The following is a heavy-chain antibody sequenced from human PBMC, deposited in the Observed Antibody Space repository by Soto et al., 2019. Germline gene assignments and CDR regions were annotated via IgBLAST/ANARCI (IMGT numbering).Heavy chain of an antibody. D-gene: IGHD1-26*01. CDR2: ISGSGAST. CDR1: GLTFSSYA. J-gene: IGHJ4*02. V-gene: IGHV3-23*01. CDR3: ARLIEVGTTYFDY. Sequence: GGSLRLSXEASGLTFSSYAMSWVRQAPGKGLEWVSAISGSGASTYYADSVKGRFAISRDNSKNTLYLQMSSLRAEDTAVYYCARLIEVGTTYFDYWGQGTLVTVSS.